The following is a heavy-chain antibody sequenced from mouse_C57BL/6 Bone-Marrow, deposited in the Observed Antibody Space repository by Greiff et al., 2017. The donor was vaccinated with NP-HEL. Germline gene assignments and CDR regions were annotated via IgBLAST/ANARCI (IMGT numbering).Heavy chain of an antibody. D-gene: IGHD1-1*01. J-gene: IGHJ1*03. V-gene: IGHV14-2*01. CDR1: GFNIKDYY. CDR2: IDPEDGET. CDR3: ARHALVAPYWYFDV. Sequence: EVKVEESGAELVKPGASVKLSCTASGFNIKDYYMHWVKQRTEQGLEWIGRIDPEDGETKYAPKFQGKATITADTSSNTAYLQLSSLTSEDTAVYYCARHALVAPYWYFDVWGTGTTVTVSS.